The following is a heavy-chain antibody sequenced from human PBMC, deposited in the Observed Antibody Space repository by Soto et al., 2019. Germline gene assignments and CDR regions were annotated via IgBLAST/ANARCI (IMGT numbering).Heavy chain of an antibody. V-gene: IGHV2-5*02. J-gene: IGHJ3*02. CDR2: IYWDDDK. CDR1: GFSLSTSGVG. D-gene: IGHD2-2*01. Sequence: QITLKESGPTLVKPTQTLTLTCTFSGFSLSTSGVGVGWIRQPPGKALEWLALIYWDDDKRYSPSLKSRLTITTDPSKNQVVLTLTNMDPVDPATYYCAHRRGRISTSCYFAPDGCEEDAFDIWGQGTMVTVSS. CDR3: AHRRGRISTSCYFAPDGCEEDAFDI.